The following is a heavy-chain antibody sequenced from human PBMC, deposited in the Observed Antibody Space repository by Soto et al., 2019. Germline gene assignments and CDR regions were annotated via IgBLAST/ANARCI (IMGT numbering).Heavy chain of an antibody. CDR3: ARVRVRQQLVRLVYYYYGMDV. V-gene: IGHV1-69*01. D-gene: IGHD6-13*01. J-gene: IGHJ6*02. CDR2: IIPIFGTA. Sequence: QVQLVQSGAEVKKPGSSVKVSCKASGGTFSSYAISWVRQAPGQGLEWMGGIIPIFGTANYAQKFQGRVTITADESTSTAYMELSNLRSENTAVYYCARVRVRQQLVRLVYYYYGMDVWGQGTTVTVSS. CDR1: GGTFSSYA.